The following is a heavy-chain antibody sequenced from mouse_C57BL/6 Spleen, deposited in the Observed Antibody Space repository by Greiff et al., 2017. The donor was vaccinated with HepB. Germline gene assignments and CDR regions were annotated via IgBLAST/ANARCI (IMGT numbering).Heavy chain of an antibody. CDR2: ISYDGSN. CDR1: GYSITSGYY. J-gene: IGHJ4*01. V-gene: IGHV3-6*01. Sequence: EVQRVESGPGLVKPSQSLSLTCSVTGYSITSGYYWNWIRQFPGNKLEWMGYISYDGSNNYNPSLKNRISITRDTSKNQFFLKLNSVTTEDTATYYCARERHYYGGDYWGQGTSVTVSS. CDR3: ARERHYYGGDY. D-gene: IGHD1-2*01.